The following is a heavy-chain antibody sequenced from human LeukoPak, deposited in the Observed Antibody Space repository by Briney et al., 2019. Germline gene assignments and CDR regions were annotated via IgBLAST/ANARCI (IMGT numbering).Heavy chain of an antibody. Sequence: GGSRRLSWEASGFSVSSNYRSWFRQAPGKGLEWVSVIYSGGSTYYADSVKGRFTISRDNSKNTLYLQMNSLRAEDTAVYYCARGQAQYLAIPILDYWGQGTLVTVSS. J-gene: IGHJ4*02. D-gene: IGHD2-2*02. CDR2: IYSGGST. CDR3: ARGQAQYLAIPILDY. CDR1: GFSVSSNY. V-gene: IGHV3-53*01.